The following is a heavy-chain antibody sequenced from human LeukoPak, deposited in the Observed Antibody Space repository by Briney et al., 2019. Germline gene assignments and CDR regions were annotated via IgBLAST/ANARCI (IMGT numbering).Heavy chain of an antibody. Sequence: SETLSLTCAVYGGSFSGYYWSWIRQPPGKGLEWIGEINHSGSTNYNPSLKSRVTISVDTSKNQFSLKLSSVTAADTAVYYCARLAPLVRGVIITGYYYGMDVWGQGTTVTVSS. CDR2: INHSGST. D-gene: IGHD3-10*01. J-gene: IGHJ6*02. CDR1: GGSFSGYY. V-gene: IGHV4-34*01. CDR3: ARLAPLVRGVIITGYYYGMDV.